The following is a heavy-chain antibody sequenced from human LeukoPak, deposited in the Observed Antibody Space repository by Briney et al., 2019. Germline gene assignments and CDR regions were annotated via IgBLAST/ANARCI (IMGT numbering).Heavy chain of an antibody. CDR3: AKGRRVGIAAPIDA. CDR1: GFTFRHFA. D-gene: IGHD6-13*01. Sequence: PGGSLRLSCAASGFTFRHFAMSWVRQAPGKGLEWVSVISGSGTNTYYAESVKGRFTISRDNSNNALYLQMHGLRDEDTALCYCAKGRRVGIAAPIDAWGQGTQVTVSS. V-gene: IGHV3-23*01. CDR2: ISGSGTNT. J-gene: IGHJ5*02.